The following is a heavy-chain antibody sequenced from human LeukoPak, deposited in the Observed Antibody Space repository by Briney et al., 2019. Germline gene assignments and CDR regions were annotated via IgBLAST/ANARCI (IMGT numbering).Heavy chain of an antibody. D-gene: IGHD3-10*01. CDR2: IYYRGNT. V-gene: IGHV4-31*03. CDR3: ARETHYGSGTYSKKIDY. CDR1: GGSISSGGYY. Sequence: SQTLSLTCTVSGGSISSGGYYWSWIRQHPGKGLEWIGFIYYRGNTFYNPSLKSRVTMSVDTSKNQFSLKLSSVTAADTAVYYCARETHYGSGTYSKKIDYWGQGTLVTVSS. J-gene: IGHJ4*02.